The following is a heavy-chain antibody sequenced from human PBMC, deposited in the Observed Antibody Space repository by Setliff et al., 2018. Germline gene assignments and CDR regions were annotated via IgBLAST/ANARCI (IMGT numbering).Heavy chain of an antibody. J-gene: IGHJ4*02. Sequence: PSETLSLTCTVSGGSISSYYWSWIRQPAGKGLEWIGHIYIGGSANYNPSLKSRVTISVDTSKNQFSLKLSSVTAADTAVYYCARTGSARWYVPDYWGQGTLVTVSS. CDR2: IYIGGSA. D-gene: IGHD2-2*01. CDR3: ARTGSARWYVPDY. V-gene: IGHV4-4*07. CDR1: GGSISSYY.